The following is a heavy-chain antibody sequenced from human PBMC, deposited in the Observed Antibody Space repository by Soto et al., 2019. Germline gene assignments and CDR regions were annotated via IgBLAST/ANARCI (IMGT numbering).Heavy chain of an antibody. V-gene: IGHV2-5*02. CDR1: GFSLRTSGVG. CDR2: IYCDDDK. CDR3: ARYGSGSYYFDY. D-gene: IGHD3-10*01. J-gene: IGHJ4*02. Sequence: QITLKESGPTLVKPTQTLTLTCTFSGFSLRTSGVGVGWIRQPPGQALEWLALIYCDDDKRYSPSLKSRLTITKDTSKNQVVLTMTNMDPVDTATYYCARYGSGSYYFDYWGQGTLVNVSS.